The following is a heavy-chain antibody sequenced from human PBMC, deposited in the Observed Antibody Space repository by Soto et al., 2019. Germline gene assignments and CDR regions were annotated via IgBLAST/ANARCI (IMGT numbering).Heavy chain of an antibody. CDR3: ASVTTIWSN. CDR2: VNPHGAST. Sequence: QVQVVQSGAEVREPGASVKVSCTASGYSSSNYYTHWARQAPGQGLEWMGIVNPHGASTVYAQRFQGRLTLTRDTSTNTDYMDRSRLTSDDSAIYYCASVTTIWSNWGQGTLVTVSS. V-gene: IGHV1-46*01. J-gene: IGHJ4*02. CDR1: GYSSSNYY. D-gene: IGHD2-21*02.